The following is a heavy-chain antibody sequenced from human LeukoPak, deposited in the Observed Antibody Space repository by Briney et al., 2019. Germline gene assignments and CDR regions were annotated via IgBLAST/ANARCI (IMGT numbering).Heavy chain of an antibody. CDR2: IYSGGST. V-gene: IGHV3-53*01. Sequence: GGSLRLSCAVSGLTFSSSWMDWVRQAPGKGLEWVSVIYSGGSTYYADSVKGRFTISRDNSKNTLYLQMNSLRAEDTAVYYCARGITYYDFWSGYYPYYYYGMDVWGQGTTVTVSS. CDR3: ARGITYYDFWSGYYPYYYYGMDV. CDR1: GLTFSSSW. J-gene: IGHJ6*02. D-gene: IGHD3-3*01.